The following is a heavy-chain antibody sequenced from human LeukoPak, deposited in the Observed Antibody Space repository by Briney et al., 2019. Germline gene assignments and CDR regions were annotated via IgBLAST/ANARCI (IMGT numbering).Heavy chain of an antibody. V-gene: IGHV3-20*04. CDR3: AEWGAPYYYYMDV. D-gene: IGHD1-26*01. Sequence: GGSLRLSCAASGFTFDDYGMSWVRQAPGKGLEWVSGINWNGGSTGYADSVKGRFTISRDNAKNSLYLQMNSLRAEDTALYYCAEWGAPYYYYMDVWGKGTTVTVSS. CDR2: INWNGGST. CDR1: GFTFDDYG. J-gene: IGHJ6*03.